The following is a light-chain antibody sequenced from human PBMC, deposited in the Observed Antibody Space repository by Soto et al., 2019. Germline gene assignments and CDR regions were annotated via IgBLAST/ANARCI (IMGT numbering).Light chain of an antibody. V-gene: IGKV3-15*01. CDR3: HHSYSWLYT. CDR1: QSVSSN. Sequence: EIVMTQSPATLSVSPGERATLSCRASQSVSSNLAWYQQKPGQAPRLLIYGASTRAAGIPARFSGSGSGTEFTLTISSLQSEDFAVYYCHHSYSWLYTFGQGTRLEIK. J-gene: IGKJ2*01. CDR2: GAS.